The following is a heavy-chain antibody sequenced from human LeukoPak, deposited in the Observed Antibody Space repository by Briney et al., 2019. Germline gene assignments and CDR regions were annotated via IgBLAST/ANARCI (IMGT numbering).Heavy chain of an antibody. Sequence: QAGGSLRLSCVGSGFTFDDYALHWVRQAPGKGLEWVAGISWDSQTRDYAYSVRGRFTISRDNAKNSLYLQMESLTTDDTAFYYCGKDTEQWLVDVYSWGQGTRVTVSS. CDR3: GKDTEQWLVDVYS. CDR1: GFTFDDYA. V-gene: IGHV3-9*01. J-gene: IGHJ4*02. D-gene: IGHD6-19*01. CDR2: ISWDSQTR.